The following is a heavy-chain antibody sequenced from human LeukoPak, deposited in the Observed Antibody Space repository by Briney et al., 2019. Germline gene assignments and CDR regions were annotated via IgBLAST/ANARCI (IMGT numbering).Heavy chain of an antibody. CDR2: ITSSSTYT. D-gene: IGHD3-3*01. CDR1: GFTFSSYS. Sequence: GGSLRLSCAASGFTFSSYSMKWVRQAPGKGLEWVSSITSSSTYTYYADSVKGRFTVSRDNAKNSLFLQMNSLRAEDTAVYYCARGKDYDFWSGYPFDPWGQGTLVTVSS. J-gene: IGHJ5*02. CDR3: ARGKDYDFWSGYPFDP. V-gene: IGHV3-21*01.